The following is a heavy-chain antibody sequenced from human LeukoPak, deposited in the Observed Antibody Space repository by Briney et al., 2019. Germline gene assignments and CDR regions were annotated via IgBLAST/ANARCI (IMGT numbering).Heavy chain of an antibody. CDR1: GFTVSNNY. Sequence: GGSLRLSCAASGFTVSNNYMSWVRQAPGKGLEWVSVVYSGGSTYYADSVKDRFTISRDNSKNTLYLQMNSLRAEDTAVYYCARGGGAFCGSNCYRNFDNWGQGTLVTVSS. CDR2: VYSGGST. J-gene: IGHJ4*02. CDR3: ARGGGAFCGSNCYRNFDN. D-gene: IGHD2-21*02. V-gene: IGHV3-66*01.